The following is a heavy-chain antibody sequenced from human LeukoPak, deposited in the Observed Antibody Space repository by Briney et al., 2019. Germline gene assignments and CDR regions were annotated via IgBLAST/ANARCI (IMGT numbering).Heavy chain of an antibody. J-gene: IGHJ3*02. D-gene: IGHD3-9*01. Sequence: SVKVSCKASGGTFSSYAISWVRQAPGQGLEWMGGIIPIFGTANYAQKFQGRVTITADESTSTAYMELSSLRSEDTAVYYCAREGLRYFDWLSKYWSHDAFDIWGQGTMVTVSS. CDR2: IIPIFGTA. CDR1: GGTFSSYA. CDR3: AREGLRYFDWLSKYWSHDAFDI. V-gene: IGHV1-69*13.